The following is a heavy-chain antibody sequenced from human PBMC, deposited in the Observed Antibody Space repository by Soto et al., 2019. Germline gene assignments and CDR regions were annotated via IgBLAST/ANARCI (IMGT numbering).Heavy chain of an antibody. Sequence: QVPLVQSGAEVKKPGASVKVSCKASGYTFTTYAVHWVRQAPGQRLAWMGFIDVGNGNTKYSQKFHGRVTLTRDTSANTAYMELSSLRSEDKAVYYCARLAIVGTLVTNYYYRAMDVWGQGTTVTVSS. J-gene: IGHJ6*02. CDR1: GYTFTTYA. D-gene: IGHD3-3*01. V-gene: IGHV1-3*01. CDR2: IDVGNGNT. CDR3: ARLAIVGTLVTNYYYRAMDV.